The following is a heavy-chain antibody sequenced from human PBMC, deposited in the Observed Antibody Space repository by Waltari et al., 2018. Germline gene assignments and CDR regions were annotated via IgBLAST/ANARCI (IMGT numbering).Heavy chain of an antibody. CDR3: ASGLYCSGGSCYVAVC. J-gene: IGHJ4*02. Sequence: QVQLVQSGAEVKKHGSSVKVSCKASGGTFSSYALSWVRQAPGQGLEWMGGFIPIFGTENYAQKFQGRVTMTADESTSTAYMELSSLRSEDTAVYYCASGLYCSGGSCYVAVCWGQGTLVTVSS. CDR2: FIPIFGTE. D-gene: IGHD2-15*01. CDR1: GGTFSSYA. V-gene: IGHV1-69*01.